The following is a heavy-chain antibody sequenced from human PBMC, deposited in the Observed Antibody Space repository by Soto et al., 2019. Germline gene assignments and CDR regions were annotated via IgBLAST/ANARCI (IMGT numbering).Heavy chain of an antibody. J-gene: IGHJ4*02. CDR2: IRSKANSYAT. D-gene: IGHD3-22*01. CDR3: TRPGDSSGYYYGY. V-gene: IGHV3-73*01. Sequence: GGSLRLSCAASGFTFSGSAMHWVRQASGKGLEWVGRIRSKANSYATAYAASVKGRFTISRDDSKNTAYLQMNSLKTEDTAVYYCTRPGDSSGYYYGYWGQGTLVTVSS. CDR1: GFTFSGSA.